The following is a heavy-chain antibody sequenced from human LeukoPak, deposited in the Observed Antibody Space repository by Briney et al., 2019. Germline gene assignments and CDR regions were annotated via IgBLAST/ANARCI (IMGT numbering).Heavy chain of an antibody. J-gene: IGHJ6*03. CDR2: ISSSGSTI. V-gene: IGHV3-48*03. CDR1: GFTFSSYE. D-gene: IGHD2-2*01. CDR3: ASLPRYYYYYMDV. Sequence: GGSLRLSCAASGFTFSSYEMNWVRQAPGKGLEWVSYISSSGSTIYYADSVKGRFTISRDNAKNSLYLQMNSLRAEDTAVYYCASLPRYYYYYMDVWGKGTTVTIPS.